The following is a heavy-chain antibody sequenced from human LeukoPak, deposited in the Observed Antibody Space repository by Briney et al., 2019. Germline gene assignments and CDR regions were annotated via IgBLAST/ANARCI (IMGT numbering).Heavy chain of an antibody. D-gene: IGHD6-13*01. CDR1: GGSISSYY. J-gene: IGHJ3*02. CDR3: AGRGAAAGTSVLPFDI. Sequence: SETLSLTCAVSGGSISSYYWSWIRQPPGKGLEWIGYIYTSGSTNYNPSLKSRVTISEDTSKNQFSLQLSSVTAADTAVYYCAGRGAAAGTSVLPFDIWGQGTMVTVSS. CDR2: IYTSGST. V-gene: IGHV4-4*09.